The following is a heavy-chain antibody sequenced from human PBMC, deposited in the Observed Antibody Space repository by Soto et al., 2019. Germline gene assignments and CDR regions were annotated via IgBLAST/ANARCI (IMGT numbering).Heavy chain of an antibody. CDR3: AASIFYYGMDV. J-gene: IGHJ6*02. V-gene: IGHV5-51*01. CDR1: GYTFTNYW. Sequence: ESLKISCKGSGYTFTNYWIGWVRQMPGKGLEWMGIIYPGDSDTKYNPSFQGQVTISADKSITTTYLRWTSLKASDTAIYYCAASIFYYGMDVWGQGTTVTVSS. CDR2: IYPGDSDT.